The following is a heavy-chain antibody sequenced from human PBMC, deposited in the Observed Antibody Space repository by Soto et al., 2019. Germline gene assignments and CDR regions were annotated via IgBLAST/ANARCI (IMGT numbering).Heavy chain of an antibody. CDR3: AASIFYYGMDV. J-gene: IGHJ6*02. V-gene: IGHV5-51*01. CDR1: GYTFTNYW. Sequence: ESLKISCKGSGYTFTNYWIGWVRQMPGKGLEWMGIIYPGDSDTKYNPSFQGQVTISADKSITTTYLRWTSLKASDTAIYYCAASIFYYGMDVWGQGTTVTVSS. CDR2: IYPGDSDT.